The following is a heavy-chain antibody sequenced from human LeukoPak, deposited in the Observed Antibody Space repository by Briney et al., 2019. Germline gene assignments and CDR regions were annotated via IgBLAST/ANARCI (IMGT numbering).Heavy chain of an antibody. CDR2: TYYRSKWYN. V-gene: IGHV6-1*01. Sequence: SQTLSLTCAISGDSVSSNNAAWNWIRQSPSRGLEWLGRTYYRSKWYNDYAVSVKSRITINPDTSKNQFSLQLNSVTPEDTAVYYCARGQSSIAAAGTSFDYWGQGTLVPSPQ. CDR3: ARGQSSIAAAGTSFDY. J-gene: IGHJ4*02. D-gene: IGHD6-13*01. CDR1: GDSVSSNNAA.